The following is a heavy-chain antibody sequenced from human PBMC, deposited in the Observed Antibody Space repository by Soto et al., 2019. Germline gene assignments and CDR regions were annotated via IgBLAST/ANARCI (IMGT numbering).Heavy chain of an antibody. Sequence: QVQLVQSGAEVKKPGASVKVSCKASGYTFTSYGISWVRQAPGQGLEWMGWMSAYNDNTNYAQKVQGRVTMTTDTSTSTAYMELRSLRSDDTAVYYCARAGYSFGGDWHSGCIDYWGQGTLVTVSS. CDR3: ARAGYSFGGDWHSGCIDY. J-gene: IGHJ4*02. CDR2: MSAYNDNT. V-gene: IGHV1-18*01. CDR1: GYTFTSYG. D-gene: IGHD2-21*02.